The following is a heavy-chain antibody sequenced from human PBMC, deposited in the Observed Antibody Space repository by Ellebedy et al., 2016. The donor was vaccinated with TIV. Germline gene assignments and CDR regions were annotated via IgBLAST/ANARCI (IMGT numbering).Heavy chain of an antibody. J-gene: IGHJ5*02. CDR2: VYHTGHT. CDR3: ARDWTRGGGYIPSWFDP. D-gene: IGHD5-24*01. Sequence: MPSETLSLTCGVSRDSINNDNFWCWVRQPPGRGLEWIGEVYHTGHTNYNPSLRSRVTITVDKSKGQFSLTLRSMTAADTAVYFCARDWTRGGGYIPSWFDPWGQGTLVTVSS. CDR1: RDSINNDNF. V-gene: IGHV4-4*02.